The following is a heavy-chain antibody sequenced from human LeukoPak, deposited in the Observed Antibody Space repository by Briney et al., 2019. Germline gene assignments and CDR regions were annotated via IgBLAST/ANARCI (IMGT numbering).Heavy chain of an antibody. Sequence: SETLSLTCAVYGGSFSGYYWSWIRQPPGKGLEWIGEINHSGSTNYNPSLKSRVTISVDTSKNQFSLKLSSVTAADTAVYYCATVYGDYRVHWGQGTLVTVSS. CDR2: INHSGST. CDR3: ATVYGDYRVH. V-gene: IGHV4-34*01. D-gene: IGHD4-17*01. CDR1: GGSFSGYY. J-gene: IGHJ4*02.